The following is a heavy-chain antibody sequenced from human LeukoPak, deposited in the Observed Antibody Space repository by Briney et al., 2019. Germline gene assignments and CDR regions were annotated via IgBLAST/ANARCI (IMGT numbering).Heavy chain of an antibody. J-gene: IGHJ6*02. CDR1: GFTFSSYS. Sequence: QSGGSLRLSCTASGFTFSSYSMNWVRQAPGKGLEWISYIGSDSTTIYYADSVNGRFTISRDNAKNSLSLQMSSLRDDDTAVYYCATGLIGLDYYYGLDVWGQGTTVTVSS. V-gene: IGHV3-48*02. CDR2: IGSDSTTI. D-gene: IGHD2/OR15-2a*01. CDR3: ATGLIGLDYYYGLDV.